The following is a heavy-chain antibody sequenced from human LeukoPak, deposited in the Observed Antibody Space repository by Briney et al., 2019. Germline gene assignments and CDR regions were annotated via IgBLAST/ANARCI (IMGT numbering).Heavy chain of an antibody. CDR2: IYYSGST. V-gene: IGHV4-39*01. Sequence: SETLSLTCTVSGDSISSSSYYWGWIRQPPGKGLEWIGSIYYSGSTYYNPSLKSRVTISVDTSKNQFSLKLSSVTAADTAVYYCAGAAVRGSGRSYPRPFDYWGQGTLVTVSS. CDR1: GDSISSSSYY. D-gene: IGHD3-10*01. CDR3: AGAAVRGSGRSYPRPFDY. J-gene: IGHJ4*02.